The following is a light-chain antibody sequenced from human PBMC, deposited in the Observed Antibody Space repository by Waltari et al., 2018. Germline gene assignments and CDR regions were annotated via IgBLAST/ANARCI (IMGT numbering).Light chain of an antibody. CDR2: GAS. CDR3: QQYGSSPWT. J-gene: IGKJ1*01. V-gene: IGKV3-20*01. CDR1: QRVSSSY. Sequence: EIVLTQSPGTLSLSPGERATLSCRASQRVSSSYLAWYQQKPGQAPRVLIHGASNRATGIPDRFSGSGSGTDFTLTISRLEPGDFAVYYCQQYGSSPWTFGQGTKVEIK.